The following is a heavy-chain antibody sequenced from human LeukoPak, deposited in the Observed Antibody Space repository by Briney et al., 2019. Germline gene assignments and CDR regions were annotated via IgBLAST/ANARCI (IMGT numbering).Heavy chain of an antibody. V-gene: IGHV3-53*01. Sequence: GGSLRLSCAASGLTVSSNYMTWVRQAPGKELEWVSVLYSGGSTYYADSVKGRFTISRDNSKNTLYLQMNSLRAEDTAVYYCARAPRMVHFDYWGQGTLVTVSS. CDR3: ARAPRMVHFDY. D-gene: IGHD6-13*01. CDR2: LYSGGST. CDR1: GLTVSSNY. J-gene: IGHJ4*02.